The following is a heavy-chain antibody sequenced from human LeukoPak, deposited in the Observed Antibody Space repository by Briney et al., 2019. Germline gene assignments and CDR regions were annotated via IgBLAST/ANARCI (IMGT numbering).Heavy chain of an antibody. J-gene: IGHJ5*02. V-gene: IGHV4-34*01. Sequence: SETLSLTCTVSGGSISSYYWSWIRQPPGKGLEWIGEITHRGSTNYNPSLKSRVTISVDTSKNQFSLKLNSVTAADTAVYYCARYDIVATNWFDPWGQGTLVTVSS. D-gene: IGHD5-12*01. CDR3: ARYDIVATNWFDP. CDR2: ITHRGST. CDR1: GGSISSYY.